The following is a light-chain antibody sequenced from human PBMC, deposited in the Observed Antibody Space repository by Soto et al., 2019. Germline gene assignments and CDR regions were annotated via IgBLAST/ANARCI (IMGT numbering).Light chain of an antibody. CDR3: QSSDSSGRYPYV. J-gene: IGLJ1*01. CDR1: ALPKRY. CDR2: KDN. Sequence: SYELTQPPSVSVSPGQTARITCSGDALPKRYAYWYQQKPGQAPVVVIYKDNGRPSGIPERFSGSSSGTTVTLTISGVQAEDEAYYYCQSSDSSGRYPYVFGTGTKVTVL. V-gene: IGLV3-25*02.